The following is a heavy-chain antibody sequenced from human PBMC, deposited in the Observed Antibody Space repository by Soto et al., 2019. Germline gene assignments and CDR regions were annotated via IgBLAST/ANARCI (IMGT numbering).Heavy chain of an antibody. J-gene: IGHJ4*02. CDR3: ARVNNGYVVYYFDY. V-gene: IGHV3-21*01. CDR1: GFTFSSYS. Sequence: GGSLRLSCAASGFTFSSYSMNWVRQAPGKGLEWVSSISSSSSYIYYADSVKGRCTISRDNAKNSLYLRMNSRRAEETAVYYCARVNNGYVVYYFDYWGQGTLVTVSS. D-gene: IGHD5-12*01. CDR2: ISSSSSYI.